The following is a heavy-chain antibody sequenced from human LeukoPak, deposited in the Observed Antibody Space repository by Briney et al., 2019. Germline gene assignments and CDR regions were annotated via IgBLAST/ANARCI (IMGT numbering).Heavy chain of an antibody. CDR2: ISWNSGSI. CDR3: ARGPSCSSVSCYTTGLFDY. V-gene: IGHV3-9*01. Sequence: PGGSLRLSCAASGFTFDDYAMHWVRQAPGKGLEWVSGISWNSGSIGYADSVKGRFTISRDNAKNSLYLQMNNLRVEDTAVYYCARGPSCSSVSCYTTGLFDYWGRGTLVTVSS. CDR1: GFTFDDYA. D-gene: IGHD2-15*01. J-gene: IGHJ4*02.